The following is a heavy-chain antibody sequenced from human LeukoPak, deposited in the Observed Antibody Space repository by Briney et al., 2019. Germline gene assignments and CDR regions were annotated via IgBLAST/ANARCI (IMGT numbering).Heavy chain of an antibody. J-gene: IGHJ4*02. V-gene: IGHV1-46*01. CDR1: GYTFTSYY. CDR3: ARDKGGYSYGYIGDY. Sequence: ASVKVSCKTSGYTFTSYYMHWVRQAPGQGLEWMGIINPSGGSTSYAQKFQGRVTMTRDTSTSTVYMELSSLRSDDTAVYYCARDKGGYSYGYIGDYWGQGTLVTVSS. D-gene: IGHD5-18*01. CDR2: INPSGGST.